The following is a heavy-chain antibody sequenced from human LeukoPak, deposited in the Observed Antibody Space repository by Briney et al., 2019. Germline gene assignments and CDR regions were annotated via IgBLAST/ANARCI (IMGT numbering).Heavy chain of an antibody. J-gene: IGHJ4*02. CDR3: AKGWRSGYSYYFDY. V-gene: IGHV3-23*01. Sequence: PGGTLRLSCAASGFTFSSYGMSWVRQAPGKGLEWVSAISGSGGSTYYADSVKGRFTISRDNSKNTLYLQMNSLRAEDTAVYYCAKGWRSGYSYYFDYWGQGTLVTVSS. CDR1: GFTFSSYG. CDR2: ISGSGGST. D-gene: IGHD3-22*01.